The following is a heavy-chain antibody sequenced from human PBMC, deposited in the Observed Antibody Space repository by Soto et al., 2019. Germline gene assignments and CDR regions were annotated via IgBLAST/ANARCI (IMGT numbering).Heavy chain of an antibody. V-gene: IGHV4-39*01. CDR2: VYYSGST. D-gene: IGHD5-18*01. CDR1: GGSISSSSYY. CDR3: ARHRIRGYSYGGDYVMDV. J-gene: IGHJ6*02. Sequence: PSETLSLTCTVSGGSISSSSYYWGWIRQPPGEGLEWIGGVYYSGSTYYDLSLKSRVTISVDTSKHRFSLKLSAVTAADTAVYYCARHRIRGYSYGGDYVMDVWGQGTTVTVSS.